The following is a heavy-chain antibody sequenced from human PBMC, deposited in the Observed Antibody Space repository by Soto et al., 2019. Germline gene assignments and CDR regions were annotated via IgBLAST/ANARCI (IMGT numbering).Heavy chain of an antibody. CDR2: IVVGSGNT. J-gene: IGHJ6*02. D-gene: IGHD4-17*01. V-gene: IGHV1-58*01. CDR3: AAISTTIGYYGMDV. Sequence: ASVKVSCKASGFTFTSSAVQWVRQARGQRLEWIGWIVVGSGNTNYAQKFQERVTITRDMSTSTAYMELSSLRSEDTAVYYCAAISTTIGYYGMDVWGQGTTVTVSS. CDR1: GFTFTSSA.